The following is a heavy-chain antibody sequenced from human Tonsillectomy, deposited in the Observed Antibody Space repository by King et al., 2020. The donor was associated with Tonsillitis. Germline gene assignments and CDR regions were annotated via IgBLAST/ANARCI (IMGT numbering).Heavy chain of an antibody. CDR3: ARDIDDSGDYLGYFDY. V-gene: IGHV3-30-3*01. CDR1: GFTFRSYA. D-gene: IGHD4-17*01. J-gene: IGHJ4*02. CDR2: ISYDGGNK. Sequence: QLVQSGGGVVQPGRSLRLSCAASGFTFRSYAIHWVRQAPGKGLEWVAVISYDGGNKYYADSVKGRFTISRDNSRNTLYLQMNSLRAEDTAVYYCARDIDDSGDYLGYFDYWGQGTLVTVSP.